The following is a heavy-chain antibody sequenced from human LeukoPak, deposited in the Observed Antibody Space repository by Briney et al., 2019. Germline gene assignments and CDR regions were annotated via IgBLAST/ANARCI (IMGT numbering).Heavy chain of an antibody. CDR1: DFSFSNYW. V-gene: IGHV3-7*01. J-gene: IGHJ3*02. CDR3: ARDANYHDSSVYYDAFDI. Sequence: GGSLRLSCAASDFSFSNYWMTWLRQAPGKGLEWVADIRGDGSLKYYLDSVKGRFTISRDNAKNSLYLQMNSLRAEDTAVYYCARDANYHDSSVYYDAFDIWGQGTMVTVSS. CDR2: IRGDGSLK. D-gene: IGHD3-22*01.